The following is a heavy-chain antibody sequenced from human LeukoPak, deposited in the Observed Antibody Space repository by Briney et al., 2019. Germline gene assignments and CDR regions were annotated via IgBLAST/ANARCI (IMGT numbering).Heavy chain of an antibody. J-gene: IGHJ2*01. Sequence: GGSLRLSCAASGFTFSSYAMSWVRQAPGKGLEWVSAISGSGGSTYYADSVKGRFTISRDNSKNTLYLQMNSLRAEDTAVYYCARGGYGWYWYFDLWGRGTLVTVSS. CDR2: ISGSGGST. CDR1: GFTFSSYA. CDR3: ARGGYGWYWYFDL. V-gene: IGHV3-23*01. D-gene: IGHD5-18*01.